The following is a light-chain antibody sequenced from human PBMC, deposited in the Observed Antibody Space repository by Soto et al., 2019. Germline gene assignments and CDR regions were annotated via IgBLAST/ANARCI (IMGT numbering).Light chain of an antibody. J-gene: IGLJ1*01. V-gene: IGLV2-14*01. CDR3: SSYITTKTLYV. CDR1: SSDVGNSNY. Sequence: QSALTQPASVSGSPGQSITISCTGTSSDVGNSNYVSWYQQHPGKAPKLLIYEVSNRPSGVSNRFSGSKSGNTASLTFSGLQAEDEADYYCSSYITTKTLYVFGTGTKLTVL. CDR2: EVS.